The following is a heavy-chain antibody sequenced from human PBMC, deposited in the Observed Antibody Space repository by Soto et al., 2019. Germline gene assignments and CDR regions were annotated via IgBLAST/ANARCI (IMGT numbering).Heavy chain of an antibody. Sequence: GGSLRLSCAASGFTFSSYGMHWVRQAPGKGLEWVAVIWYDGSNKYYADSVKGRFTISRDNAKNTLYLQMNSLRAEDTAVYYCARSGLYCYYMDVWGKGTTVTVSS. CDR1: GFTFSSYG. CDR2: IWYDGSNK. V-gene: IGHV3-33*01. J-gene: IGHJ6*03. CDR3: ARSGLYCYYMDV.